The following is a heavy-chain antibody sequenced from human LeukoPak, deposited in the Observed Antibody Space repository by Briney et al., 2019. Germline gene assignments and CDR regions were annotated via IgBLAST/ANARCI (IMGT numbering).Heavy chain of an antibody. V-gene: IGHV3-30*02. D-gene: IGHD3/OR15-3a*01. CDR3: ARDLDSYGHRTHPFDY. J-gene: IGHJ4*02. CDR2: IRYDGSNK. CDR1: GLTFSSYG. Sequence: PGGSLRLSCAASGLTFSSYGMHWVRQAPGKGLEWVAFIRYDGSNKDYADSVKGRFTISRDNSKNTLYMQMNSLRPEDTAVYSCARDLDSYGHRTHPFDYWGQGTLVTVSS.